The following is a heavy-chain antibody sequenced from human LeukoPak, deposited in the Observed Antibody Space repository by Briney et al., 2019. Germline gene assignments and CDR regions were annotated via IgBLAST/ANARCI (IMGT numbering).Heavy chain of an antibody. V-gene: IGHV4-59*01. D-gene: IGHD2-2*01. CDR2: IYYSGST. J-gene: IGHJ2*01. CDR3: ARVYCSSTSCPNWYFDL. Sequence: SETLSLTCTVSGGSISSYYWSWFRKPPGKDLDWFGYIYYSGSTNYNPSLKSRVTISVDTSKNQFSLKLSSVTAADTAVYYCARVYCSSTSCPNWYFDLWGRGTLVTVSS. CDR1: GGSISSYY.